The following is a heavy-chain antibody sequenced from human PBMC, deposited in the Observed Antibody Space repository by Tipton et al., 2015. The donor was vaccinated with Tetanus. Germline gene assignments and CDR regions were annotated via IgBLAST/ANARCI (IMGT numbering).Heavy chain of an antibody. J-gene: IGHJ3*02. Sequence: QLVQSGAEVRKPGTTVRVSCTVSGFYLSNYGVSWVRQAPGQGLEWVAWISGYSGSTKFAERFQGRVSLTTDTSTNTVSMEMRSLTGDDTAVYYCARDCRREVWYDSSNAFDIWGQGTMVTVSS. CDR3: ARDCRREVWYDSSNAFDI. CDR2: ISGYSGST. D-gene: IGHD3-22*01. CDR1: GFYLSNYG. V-gene: IGHV1-18*01.